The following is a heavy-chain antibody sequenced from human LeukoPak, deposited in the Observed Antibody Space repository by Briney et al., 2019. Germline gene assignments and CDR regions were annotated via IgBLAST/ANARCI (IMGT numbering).Heavy chain of an antibody. CDR3: AGGGISDAFDI. CDR1: GGSISSYY. Sequence: PSETLSLTCTVSGGSISSYYWSWIRQPPGKGLEWIGYIYYSGSTNYNPSLKSRVTISVDTSKNQFSLKLSSVTAADTAVYYCAGGGISDAFDIWGQGTMVTVSS. V-gene: IGHV4-59*08. CDR2: IYYSGST. J-gene: IGHJ3*02. D-gene: IGHD2-15*01.